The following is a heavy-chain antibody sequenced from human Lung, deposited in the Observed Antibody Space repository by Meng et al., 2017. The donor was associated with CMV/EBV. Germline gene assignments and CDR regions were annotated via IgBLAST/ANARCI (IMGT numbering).Heavy chain of an antibody. Sequence: GGSLRLSCSTSGFTFGDYAMNWVRQAPGKGLEWVGFIRSKAYGGTTEHAASVKGRFTISRDDSKSIAYLRMNSLKTEDTAVYYCVRLGGYCSSTSCYYYVMDVWGQGTTVTVPS. CDR1: GFTFGDYA. CDR3: VRLGGYCSSTSCYYYVMDV. V-gene: IGHV3-49*04. CDR2: IRSKAYGGTT. D-gene: IGHD2-2*01. J-gene: IGHJ6*02.